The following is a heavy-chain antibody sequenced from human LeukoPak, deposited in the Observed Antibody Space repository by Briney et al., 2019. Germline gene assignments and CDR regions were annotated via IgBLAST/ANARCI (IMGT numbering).Heavy chain of an antibody. J-gene: IGHJ4*02. D-gene: IGHD5-12*01. CDR2: INQGGSVQ. CDR1: GFTFRSYW. CDR3: ARVEYSGWNLEY. V-gene: IGHV3-7*01. Sequence: GGSLRLSCAASGFTFRSYWMSWFRQAPGQGLEWVANINQGGSVQYYMDSVKGRFTISRDDAKNSLYVQMNSLRDEDTAVYYCARVEYSGWNLEYWGQGTLVTVSS.